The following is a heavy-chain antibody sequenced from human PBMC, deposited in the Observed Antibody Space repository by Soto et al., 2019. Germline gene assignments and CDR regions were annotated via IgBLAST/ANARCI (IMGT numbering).Heavy chain of an antibody. D-gene: IGHD3-16*01. V-gene: IGHV3-66*01. CDR2: IYSGGST. J-gene: IGHJ4*02. CDR3: AAYSHKGY. CDR1: EFTVSNNY. Sequence: EEQLVESGGDLVQPGGSLRLSCAASEFTVSNNYMSWVRQAPGKGLEWVSLIYSGGSTYYADSVKGRFTISRDSSKNTLYLQMNSLRAEDTAMYYCAAYSHKGYWGQGTLGTVSS.